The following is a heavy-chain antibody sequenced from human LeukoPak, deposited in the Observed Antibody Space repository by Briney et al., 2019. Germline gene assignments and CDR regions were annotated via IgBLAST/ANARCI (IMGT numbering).Heavy chain of an antibody. D-gene: IGHD3-10*01. Sequence: ASVKVSCKASGYYFTAFYIHWVRQAPGQELEWMGWIHPRSGDTRYAQKFQGRVTMARDTSISTVYMDLSSLGSDDTALYYCARDGEYGTGSYYRGSFDYWGQGILVTVSS. CDR3: ARDGEYGTGSYYRGSFDY. CDR2: IHPRSGDT. J-gene: IGHJ4*02. V-gene: IGHV1-2*02. CDR1: GYYFTAFY.